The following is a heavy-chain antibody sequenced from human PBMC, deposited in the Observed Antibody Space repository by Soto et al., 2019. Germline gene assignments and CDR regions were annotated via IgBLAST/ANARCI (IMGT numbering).Heavy chain of an antibody. CDR3: ARDLGYGDYGGDYYYGMDV. Sequence: QVQLVGSGGGVVQPGRSLRLSCAASGFTFSSYGMHWVRQAPGKGLEWVAVIWYDGSNKYYADSVKGRFTISRDNSKNTLYLQMNSLRSEDTAVYYCARDLGYGDYGGDYYYGMDVWGQGTTVTVSS. J-gene: IGHJ6*02. D-gene: IGHD4-17*01. CDR2: IWYDGSNK. V-gene: IGHV3-33*01. CDR1: GFTFSSYG.